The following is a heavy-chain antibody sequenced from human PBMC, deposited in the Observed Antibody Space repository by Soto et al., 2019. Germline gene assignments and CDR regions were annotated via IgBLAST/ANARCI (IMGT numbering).Heavy chain of an antibody. CDR2: IYSGGSR. CDR1: GFTVSNHC. CDR3: TRALPDFETTGHYIDY. D-gene: IGHD2-8*02. J-gene: IGHJ4*02. Sequence: XGSLGLSCSASGFTVSNHCMTGVRQAPGKGLEWVSVIYSGGSRYYADSVKGRFAISRDHSKNTLYLQMNSLTAEDTAVYYCTRALPDFETTGHYIDYWGQGTLVTVSS. V-gene: IGHV3-53*01.